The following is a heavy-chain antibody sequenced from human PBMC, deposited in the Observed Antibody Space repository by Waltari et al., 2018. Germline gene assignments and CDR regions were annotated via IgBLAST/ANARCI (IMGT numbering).Heavy chain of an antibody. Sequence: EVQLVESGGGLVQPGGSLRLSCAASGFTFSSYSMNWVSQAPGQGLEWVSYITSSSSTMWYADSVRGRLTISRDNAKNSVYLQMNNLRAEDTAVYYCARERSAAGAFDVWGQGTMVTVSS. V-gene: IGHV3-48*04. CDR2: ITSSSSTM. CDR3: ARERSAAGAFDV. J-gene: IGHJ3*01. D-gene: IGHD6-13*01. CDR1: GFTFSSYS.